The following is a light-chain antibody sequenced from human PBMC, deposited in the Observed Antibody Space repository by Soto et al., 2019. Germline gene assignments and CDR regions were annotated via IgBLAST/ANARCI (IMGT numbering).Light chain of an antibody. CDR1: QSVRSNY. V-gene: IGKV3-20*01. CDR3: QQYASSPLT. CDR2: GAS. Sequence: EIVLTQSPGTLSLSSGERATLSCRASQSVRSNYLAWYQQKPGQAPRLLIYGASSRATGIPDRFGGSGSGTDFTLTISRLEPEDFAVYYSQQYASSPLTFGGGTKVEIK. J-gene: IGKJ4*01.